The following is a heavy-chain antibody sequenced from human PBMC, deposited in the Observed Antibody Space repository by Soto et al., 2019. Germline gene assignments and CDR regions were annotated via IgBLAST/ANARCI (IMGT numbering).Heavy chain of an antibody. CDR2: IVPILGLV. Sequence: QVQMVQSGAEVKKPGSSVKVSCKSSGGTFSIYAISWVRQAPGQGLEWMGRIVPILGLVNYAQKFQGRVTIIADKSTSTAYMELSSLRSEDTAVYYCAIGSGYISPGLFDYCCQGTLVTVSA. CDR1: GGTFSIYA. V-gene: IGHV1-69*04. CDR3: AIGSGYISPGLFDY. D-gene: IGHD6-13*01. J-gene: IGHJ4*02.